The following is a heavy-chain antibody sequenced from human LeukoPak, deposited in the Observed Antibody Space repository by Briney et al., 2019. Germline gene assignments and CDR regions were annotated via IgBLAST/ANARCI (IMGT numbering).Heavy chain of an antibody. Sequence: GRSLRLSCAASGFTFSSYAMHWVRQAPGKGLEWVAVISYDGSNKYYADSVKGRFTISRDNSKNTLYLQMNSLRAEDTAVYYCARDGCYYDSSSGDYYYYGMDVWGQGTTVTVSS. V-gene: IGHV3-30-3*01. CDR3: ARDGCYYDSSSGDYYYYGMDV. CDR2: ISYDGSNK. CDR1: GFTFSSYA. D-gene: IGHD3-22*01. J-gene: IGHJ6*02.